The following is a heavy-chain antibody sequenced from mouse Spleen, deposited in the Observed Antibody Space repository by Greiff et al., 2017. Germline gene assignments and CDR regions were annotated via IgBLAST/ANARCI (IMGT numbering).Heavy chain of an antibody. V-gene: IGHV1-50*01. CDR2: IDPSDSYT. CDR1: GYTFTSYW. J-gene: IGHJ3*01. Sequence: QVQLQQPGAELVKPGASVKLSCKASGYTFTSYWMQWVKQRPGQGLEWIGEIDPSDSYTNYNQKFKGKATLTVDTSSSTAYMQLSSLTSEDSAVYYCASYSYYSYAWFAYWGQGTLVTVSA. D-gene: IGHD2-12*01. CDR3: ASYSYYSYAWFAY.